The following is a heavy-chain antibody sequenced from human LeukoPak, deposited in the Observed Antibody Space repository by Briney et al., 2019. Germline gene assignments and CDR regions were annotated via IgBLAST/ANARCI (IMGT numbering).Heavy chain of an antibody. CDR1: GFTFDDYG. V-gene: IGHV3-30*18. CDR2: ISYDGSNK. D-gene: IGHD3-9*01. J-gene: IGHJ4*02. Sequence: GGSLRLSCAASGFTFDDYGLSWVRQAPGKGLEWVAVISYDGSNKYYADSVKGRFTISRDNSKNTLYLQMNSLRAEDTAVYYCAKDIGSRRYYDILTNWGQGTLVTVSS. CDR3: AKDIGSRRYYDILTN.